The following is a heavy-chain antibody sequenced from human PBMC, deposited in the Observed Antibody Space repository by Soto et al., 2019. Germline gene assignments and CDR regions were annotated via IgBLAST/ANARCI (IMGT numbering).Heavy chain of an antibody. CDR3: AGDVTVNYYDSTYYYYAMDV. CDR1: GGTFTSQA. CDR2: IIPFFKAT. V-gene: IGHV1-69*01. Sequence: QVQLVQSGAEVKMPGSSVQVSCKASGGTFTSQAISWVRQAPGQGLEWMGVIIPFFKATNYAQKFQGRVTITADDSMSTAYMDLYSLTSEDTAVYYCAGDVTVNYYDSTYYYYAMDVWGQGTTVTVSS. J-gene: IGHJ6*02. D-gene: IGHD3-16*01.